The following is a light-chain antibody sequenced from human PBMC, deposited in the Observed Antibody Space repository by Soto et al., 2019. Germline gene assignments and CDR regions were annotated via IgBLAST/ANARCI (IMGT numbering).Light chain of an antibody. V-gene: IGLV2-14*01. CDR2: DVS. CDR3: SSYTSSSTLYV. J-gene: IGLJ1*01. CDR1: SSDVGGYNY. Sequence: QSALTQPVSVSGSPGQSITISCTGTSSDVGGYNYVSWYQQHPGKAPKLMIYDVSYRPSGVSNRFSGSKSGNTASLTISGLQAQDEADYYCSSYTSSSTLYVFGTGTKLTVL.